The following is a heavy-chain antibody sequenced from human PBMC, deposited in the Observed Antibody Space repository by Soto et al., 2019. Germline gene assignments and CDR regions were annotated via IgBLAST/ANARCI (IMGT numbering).Heavy chain of an antibody. CDR3: ATTDSIAAALRWFDP. CDR2: IIPIFGTA. D-gene: IGHD6-13*01. CDR1: GGTFSSYA. Sequence: SVKVSCKASGGTFSSYAISWVRQAPGQGLEWMGGIIPIFGTANYAQKFQGRVTITADESTSTAYMELSSLRSEDTAVYYCATTDSIAAALRWFDPWGQGTLVTVSS. V-gene: IGHV1-69*13. J-gene: IGHJ5*02.